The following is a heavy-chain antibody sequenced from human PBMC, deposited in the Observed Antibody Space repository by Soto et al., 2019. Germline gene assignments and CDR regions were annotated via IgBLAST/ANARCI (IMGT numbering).Heavy chain of an antibody. CDR3: ARIRTYYYSSGSLNH. V-gene: IGHV1-2*02. CDR2: INPNNGDT. CDR1: GYTFTGFY. Sequence: GASVKVSCKASGYTFTGFYLHWVRRAPGQGLEWMGWINPNNGDTNYAQGFQGGVIMTRDTSITTAYMEVSRLRSDDTAVYYCARIRTYYYSSGSLNHWGQGTQVTVSS. J-gene: IGHJ5*02. D-gene: IGHD3-22*01.